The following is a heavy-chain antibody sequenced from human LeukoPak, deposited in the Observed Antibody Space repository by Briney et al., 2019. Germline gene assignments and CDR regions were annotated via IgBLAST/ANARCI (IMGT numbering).Heavy chain of an antibody. J-gene: IGHJ4*02. D-gene: IGHD2-2*01. Sequence: GGSLRLSCAASGFTFSSYAMSWVRQAPGKGLEWVSAISGSGGSTYYADSVKGRFTISRDNSKNTLYLQMNSLRAEDTAVYYCAKDQDIVVVPAAQDWGQGTLVTVSS. CDR2: ISGSGGST. V-gene: IGHV3-23*01. CDR3: AKDQDIVVVPAAQD. CDR1: GFTFSSYA.